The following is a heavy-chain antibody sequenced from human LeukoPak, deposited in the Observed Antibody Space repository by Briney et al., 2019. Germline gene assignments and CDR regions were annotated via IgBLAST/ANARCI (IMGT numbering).Heavy chain of an antibody. Sequence: SESLSLTCTVSGGSISSSSYYWGWIRQPPGKGLEWIGSIYYSGSTYYNPSLKSRVSISVHTSKNQFSLKLRSVTAADTAVYYCARPVPSRLGWFDPWGQGTLVTVSS. D-gene: IGHD1-1*01. J-gene: IGHJ5*02. CDR2: IYYSGST. CDR3: ARPVPSRLGWFDP. V-gene: IGHV4-39*01. CDR1: GGSISSSSYY.